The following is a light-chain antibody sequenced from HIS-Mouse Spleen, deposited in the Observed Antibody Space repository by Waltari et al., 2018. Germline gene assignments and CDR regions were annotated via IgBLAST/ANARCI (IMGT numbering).Light chain of an antibody. Sequence: SSELTQDPAVSVALGQTVRITCQGDSLRSYYASWYQQKPGQAPVLVIYGKNKRPSGIPDRFSCYSSGNTASLTITGAQAEDEADYYSNSRDSSGNHVVFGGGTKLTVL. CDR1: SLRSYY. J-gene: IGLJ2*01. V-gene: IGLV3-19*01. CDR2: GKN. CDR3: NSRDSSGNHVV.